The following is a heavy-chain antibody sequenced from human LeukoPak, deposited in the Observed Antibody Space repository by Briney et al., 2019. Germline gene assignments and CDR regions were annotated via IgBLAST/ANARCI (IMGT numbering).Heavy chain of an antibody. J-gene: IGHJ4*02. Sequence: GGSLRLSCAASGFTFSSYAMNWVRQAPGKGLEWVSVISGSGGSTYYADSVKGRFTISRDNSKSTLYLLMNSLRAEDTAVYYCARVGIRFLEQYYFDYWGQGTLVTVSS. CDR2: ISGSGGST. CDR1: GFTFSSYA. D-gene: IGHD3-3*01. V-gene: IGHV3-23*01. CDR3: ARVGIRFLEQYYFDY.